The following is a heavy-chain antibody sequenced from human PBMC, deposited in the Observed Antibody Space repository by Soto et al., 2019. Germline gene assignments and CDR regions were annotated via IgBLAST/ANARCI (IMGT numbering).Heavy chain of an antibody. CDR1: GFISNNAW. Sequence: EVQLVESGGGLVKPGGSLRLSGEASGFISNNAWMNGARQSPGKGLEGVGHIKSKGDGGTTDYAAPVKGRFIISRDDSKKTLYLQMDSLKTEDTAVYYCTTACGTTCYWSYYGMDVWGQGTTVTVSS. CDR3: TTACGTTCYWSYYGMDV. D-gene: IGHD2-2*01. V-gene: IGHV3-15*01. J-gene: IGHJ6*02. CDR2: IKSKGDGGTT.